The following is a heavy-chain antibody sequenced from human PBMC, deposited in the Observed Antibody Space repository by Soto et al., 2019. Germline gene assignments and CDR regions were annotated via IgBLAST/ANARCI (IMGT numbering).Heavy chain of an antibody. CDR2: INHSGST. D-gene: IGHD2-15*01. J-gene: IGHJ1*01. V-gene: IGHV4-34*01. CDR3: ARGPNRYCSGGSCYYQH. Sequence: SETLSLTCAVYGGSFSGYYWSWIRQPPGKGLEWIGEINHSGSTNYNPSLKSRVTISVDTSKNQFSLKLSSVTAADTAVYYCARGPNRYCSGGSCYYQHWGQGTLVTVSS. CDR1: GGSFSGYY.